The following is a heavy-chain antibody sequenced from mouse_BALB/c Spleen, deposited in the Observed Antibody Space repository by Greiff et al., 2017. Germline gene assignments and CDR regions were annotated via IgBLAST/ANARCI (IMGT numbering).Heavy chain of an antibody. CDR3: VRHDYFDY. CDR1: GFTFNTYA. J-gene: IGHJ2*01. CDR2: IRSKSNNYAT. Sequence: DVKLVESGGGLVQPKGSLKLSCAASGFTFNTYAMNWVRQAPGKGLEWVARIRSKSNNYATYYADSVKDRFTISRDDSQSMLYLQMNNLKTEDTAMYYCVRHDYFDYWGQGTTLTVSS. V-gene: IGHV10-1*02. D-gene: IGHD2-3*01.